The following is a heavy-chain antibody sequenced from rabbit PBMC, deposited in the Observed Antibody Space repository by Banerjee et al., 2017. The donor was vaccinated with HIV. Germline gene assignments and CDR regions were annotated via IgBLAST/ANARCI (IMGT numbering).Heavy chain of an antibody. D-gene: IGHD2-1*01. CDR3: AREGGDYGLNAFDP. CDR1: GIDSSSSPS. CDR2: IDSGSSGST. V-gene: IGHV1S45*01. Sequence: QEQLVESGGGLVTLGASLTLTCTASGIDSSSSPSICWVRQAPGKGLEWIGCIDSGSSGSTWYASWAKGRFTISKTSSTTVTLQMTSLTVADTATYFCAREGGDYGLNAFDPWGPGTLVTVS. J-gene: IGHJ2*01.